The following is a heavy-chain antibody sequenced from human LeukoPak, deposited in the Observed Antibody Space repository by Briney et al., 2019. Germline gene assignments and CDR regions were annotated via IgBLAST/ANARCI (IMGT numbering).Heavy chain of an antibody. CDR2: ISSSSSYI. V-gene: IGHV3-21*01. CDR3: ARDRTWSHGPRQLLLGYYYYGMDV. Sequence: GGSLRLSCAASGFTFSSYSMNWVRQAPGKGLEWVSSISSSSSYIYYADSVKGRFTISRDNAKNSLYLQMNSLRAEDTAVYYCARDRTWSHGPRQLLLGYYYYGMDVWGQGTTVTVSS. J-gene: IGHJ6*02. CDR1: GFTFSSYS. D-gene: IGHD2-2*01.